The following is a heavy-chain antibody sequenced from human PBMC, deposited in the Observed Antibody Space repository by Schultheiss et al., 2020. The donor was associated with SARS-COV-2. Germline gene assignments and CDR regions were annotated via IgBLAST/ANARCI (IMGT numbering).Heavy chain of an antibody. CDR2: ISWNSGSI. CDR3: AKDISATVTTTPGGYYGMDV. D-gene: IGHD4-17*01. J-gene: IGHJ6*02. CDR1: GFTFSSYE. V-gene: IGHV3-9*01. Sequence: GGSLRLSCAASGFTFSSYEMNWVRQAPGKGLEWVSGISWNSGSIGYADSVKGRFTISRDNSKNTLYLQMNSLRAEDTALYYCAKDISATVTTTPGGYYGMDVWGQGTTVTVSS.